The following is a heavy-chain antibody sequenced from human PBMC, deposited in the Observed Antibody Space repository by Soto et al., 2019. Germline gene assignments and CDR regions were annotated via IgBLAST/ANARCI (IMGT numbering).Heavy chain of an antibody. J-gene: IGHJ4*02. D-gene: IGHD3-22*01. CDR3: ARAIGPTLFDY. Sequence: GGSLSLSCSASGFTFSSYDMHWVRQGPGKGLEWVSAIGTAGDTNYAGSVKGRFTISRENAKNSLYLQMNSLRAGDTAIYFCARAIGPTLFDYWGQGTLVTVSS. CDR1: GFTFSSYD. CDR2: IGTAGDT. V-gene: IGHV3-13*04.